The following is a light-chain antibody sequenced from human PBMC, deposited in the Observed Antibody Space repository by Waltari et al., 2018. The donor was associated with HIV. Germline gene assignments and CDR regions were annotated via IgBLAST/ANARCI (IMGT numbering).Light chain of an antibody. J-gene: IGLJ3*02. Sequence: SYVLPQPPSVSVAPGQKARVTCGGKNIGSKPVHWYQQSPGQAPVLVVHADSDRPSGIPERFSGSNSGNTATLTISRVEAGDEADYYCQVWDSRSDHPVLGGGTRLTVL. V-gene: IGLV3-21*02. CDR2: ADS. CDR3: QVWDSRSDHPV. CDR1: NIGSKP.